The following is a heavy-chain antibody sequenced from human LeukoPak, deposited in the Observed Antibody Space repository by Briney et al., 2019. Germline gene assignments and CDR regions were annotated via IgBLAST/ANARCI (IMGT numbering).Heavy chain of an antibody. CDR1: GHTFSNYG. J-gene: IGHJ4*02. Sequence: ASVKVSCKASGHTFSNYGISWVRQAPGLGLEWMGWTSYNGNTNYAQKFQDRVTMTTDTSTTTAYMELRSLESDDTAVYYCARHSGSGWQALGYRGQGTLVTVSS. CDR3: ARHSGSGWQALGY. D-gene: IGHD6-19*01. V-gene: IGHV1-18*04. CDR2: TSYNGNT.